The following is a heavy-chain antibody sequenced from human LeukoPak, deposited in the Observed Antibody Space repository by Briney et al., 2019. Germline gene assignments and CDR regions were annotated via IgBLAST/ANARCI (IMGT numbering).Heavy chain of an antibody. Sequence: GASVKVSCKASGYTFTSYDINWVRQATGQGLEWVGRVIPILGTANYAQRFQGRVTIIADKSTNTVYMDLSSLTSEDTAMYYCARDGWMDVWGQGTTVTVSS. CDR3: ARDGWMDV. CDR2: VIPILGTA. D-gene: IGHD2-15*01. V-gene: IGHV1-69*04. CDR1: GYTFTSYD. J-gene: IGHJ6*02.